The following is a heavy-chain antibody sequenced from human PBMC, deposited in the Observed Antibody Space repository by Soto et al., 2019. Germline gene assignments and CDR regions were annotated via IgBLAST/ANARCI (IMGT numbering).Heavy chain of an antibody. CDR3: ARPLWRDDYNWGYFDL. Sequence: LSLTCASSGFTFSSCAMHWVRQAPGKGLEWVAVISYDGSNKYYADSVKGRFTISRDNSKNTLYLQMNSLRTEDTAVYYCARPLWRDDYNWGYFDLWGRGTLVTVSS. CDR2: ISYDGSNK. D-gene: IGHD4-4*01. CDR1: GFTFSSCA. V-gene: IGHV3-30-3*01. J-gene: IGHJ2*01.